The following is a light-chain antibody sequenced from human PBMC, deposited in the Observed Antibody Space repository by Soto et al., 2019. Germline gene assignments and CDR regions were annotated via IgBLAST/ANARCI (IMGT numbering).Light chain of an antibody. CDR3: QQYNRYSPVT. CDR2: KAS. CDR1: QTISSW. Sequence: DIQMTQSPSTLSASVGDRVTITCRASQTISSWLAWYQQKPGKAPKLLIYKASSLEIGVPSRFSGSGAGTEFTLTISGLQPDDFATYYCQQYNRYSPVTFGQGTKLEIK. J-gene: IGKJ2*01. V-gene: IGKV1-5*03.